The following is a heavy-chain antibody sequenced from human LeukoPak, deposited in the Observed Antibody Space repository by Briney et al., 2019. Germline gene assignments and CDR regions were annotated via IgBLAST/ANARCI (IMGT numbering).Heavy chain of an antibody. CDR3: ARGGGLDV. J-gene: IGHJ6*02. Sequence: GKSLRLSCVASGFTFSDYVIHWVRQAPGKGLEWVASINHNGNVNYYVDSVKGRFTISRDDAKNSLYLQMSNLRAEDTAVYFCARGGGLDVWGQGATVTVSS. D-gene: IGHD3-16*01. CDR2: INHNGNVN. V-gene: IGHV3-7*03. CDR1: GFTFSDYV.